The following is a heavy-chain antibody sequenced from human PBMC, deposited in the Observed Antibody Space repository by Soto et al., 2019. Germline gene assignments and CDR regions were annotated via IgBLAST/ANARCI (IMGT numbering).Heavy chain of an antibody. J-gene: IGHJ3*02. D-gene: IGHD3-22*01. V-gene: IGHV3-33*01. CDR2: IWYDGSNK. Sequence: QVQLVESGGGVVQPGRSLRLSCAASGFTFSSYGMHWVRQAPGKGLEWVAVIWYDGSNKYYADSVKGPFTISRDNSKNMLYLQLNSLRAEDTAVYYCARDEPFDSSGPNAFDIWGQGTMVTVSS. CDR3: ARDEPFDSSGPNAFDI. CDR1: GFTFSSYG.